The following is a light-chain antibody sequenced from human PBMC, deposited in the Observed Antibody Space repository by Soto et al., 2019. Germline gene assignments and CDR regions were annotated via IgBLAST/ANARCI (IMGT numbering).Light chain of an antibody. V-gene: IGKV1-9*01. CDR1: QVIGSY. Sequence: IQLTQSPSSLSAFVGDRVTITCRASQVIGSYLAWSHQKPGKAPKLLIYGASTLQSGVPSRFSCSGSVTDFTLTISSLQPEDVATYYCQQLNSYALTVGGGTRVEIK. CDR3: QQLNSYALT. J-gene: IGKJ4*01. CDR2: GAS.